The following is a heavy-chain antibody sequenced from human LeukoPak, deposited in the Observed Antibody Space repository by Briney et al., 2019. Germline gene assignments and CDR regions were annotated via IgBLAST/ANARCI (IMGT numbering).Heavy chain of an antibody. V-gene: IGHV4-38-2*02. CDR2: IYHSGTT. CDR1: GYSISSGYY. Sequence: SETLSLTCTVSGYSISSGYYWGWIRQPPGKGLEWIGSIYHSGTTYYNPSLKSRLTITVDTYKNQFSLKLSSVTAADTAVYYCASLSITMVRGVNRWGQGTLVTVSS. D-gene: IGHD3-10*01. J-gene: IGHJ5*02. CDR3: ASLSITMVRGVNR.